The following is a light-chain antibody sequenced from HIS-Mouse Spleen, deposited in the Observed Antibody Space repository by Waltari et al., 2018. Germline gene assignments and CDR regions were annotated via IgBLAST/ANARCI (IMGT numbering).Light chain of an antibody. CDR3: YSTDSSGNHRV. J-gene: IGLJ2*01. CDR1: ALPKKY. V-gene: IGLV3-10*01. Sequence: SYELTQPPSVSVSPGQTARITCSGDALPKKYAYWYQQKSGRAPVLVIYEDSKRPSGIPEGFSGSSSGTMATLTISGAQVEDEAYYYCYSTDSSGNHRVFGGGTKLTVL. CDR2: EDS.